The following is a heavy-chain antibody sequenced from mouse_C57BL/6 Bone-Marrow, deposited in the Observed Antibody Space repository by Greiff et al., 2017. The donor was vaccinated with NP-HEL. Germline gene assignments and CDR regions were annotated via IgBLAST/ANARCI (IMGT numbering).Heavy chain of an antibody. J-gene: IGHJ4*01. CDR1: GFSLTSYG. V-gene: IGHV2-2*01. D-gene: IGHD1-1*01. CDR2: IWSGGST. CDR3: ARTLTTVDYYAMDY. Sequence: QVHVKQSGPGLVQPSQSLSITCTVSGFSLTSYGVHWVRQSPGKGLEWLGVIWSGGSTDYNAAFISRLSISKDNSKSQVFFKMNSLQADDTAIYYCARTLTTVDYYAMDYWGQGTSVTVSS.